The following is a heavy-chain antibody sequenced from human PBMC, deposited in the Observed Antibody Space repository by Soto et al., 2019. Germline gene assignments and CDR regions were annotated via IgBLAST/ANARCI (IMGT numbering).Heavy chain of an antibody. CDR2: IYYSGST. J-gene: IGHJ5*02. D-gene: IGHD1-26*01. Sequence: QVQLQESGPGLVKPSQTLSLTCTVSGGSISRGGYYWSWIRQHPGKGLEWIGYIYYSGSTYYNPSLKSRVTISVDTSKNQFSLKLSSVTAADTAVYYCARGIPSGEDGEFDPWGQGTLVTVSS. CDR1: GGSISRGGYY. V-gene: IGHV4-31*03. CDR3: ARGIPSGEDGEFDP.